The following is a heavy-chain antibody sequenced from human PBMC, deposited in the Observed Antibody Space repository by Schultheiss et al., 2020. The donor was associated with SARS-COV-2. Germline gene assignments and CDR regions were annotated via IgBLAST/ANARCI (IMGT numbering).Heavy chain of an antibody. CDR2: IYYSGNT. V-gene: IGHV4-34*01. CDR1: GGSFSGYY. J-gene: IGHJ5*02. D-gene: IGHD2-21*01. CDR3: ARRLGWTHWFDP. Sequence: SQTLSLTCAVYGGSFSGYYWSWIRQPPGKGLEWIGYIYYSGNTYYNPSLKSRITISVDTSKNQFSLKLSSVTAADTAVYYCARRLGWTHWFDPWGQGTLVTVSS.